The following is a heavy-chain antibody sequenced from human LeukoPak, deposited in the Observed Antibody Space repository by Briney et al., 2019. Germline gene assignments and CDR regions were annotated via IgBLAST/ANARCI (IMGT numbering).Heavy chain of an antibody. Sequence: ASVKVSCTVSGYTLTELSMHWVRQAPGKGLEWMGGFDPEDGETIYAQTFHGRVTMTEDTSTDTAYMELSSLTSEDTAVDYCATETLSSGYYYGDAFDIWGQGTMVAVSS. D-gene: IGHD3-22*01. J-gene: IGHJ3*02. CDR2: FDPEDGET. V-gene: IGHV1-24*01. CDR1: GYTLTELS. CDR3: ATETLSSGYYYGDAFDI.